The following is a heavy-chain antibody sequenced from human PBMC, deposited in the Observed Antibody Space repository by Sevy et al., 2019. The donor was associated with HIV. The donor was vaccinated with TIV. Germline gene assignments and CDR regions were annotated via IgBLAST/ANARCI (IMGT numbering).Heavy chain of an antibody. CDR1: GGTFSSYA. D-gene: IGHD5-12*01. CDR2: IIPIFGTA. J-gene: IGHJ5*02. Sequence: ASVKVSCKASGGTFSSYAISWVRQAPGQGLEWMGGIIPIFGTANYAQKFQGRVTITADKSTSTAYMELSSLRSEDTAVYYCAREREMIVVTSGWFDPRGQGTLVTVSS. CDR3: AREREMIVVTSGWFDP. V-gene: IGHV1-69*06.